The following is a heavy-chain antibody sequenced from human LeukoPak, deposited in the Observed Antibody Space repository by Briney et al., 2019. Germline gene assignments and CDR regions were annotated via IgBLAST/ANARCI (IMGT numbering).Heavy chain of an antibody. CDR1: GYTFTSYG. CDR3: ARIHEPGIAVAAHDY. D-gene: IGHD6-19*01. V-gene: IGHV1-18*01. Sequence: ASVKVSCKASGYTFTSYGISWVRQAPGQGLEWMGWISAYNGNTNYAQKLQGRVTMTTDTSTSTAYMELRSLRSDDTAVYYCARIHEPGIAVAAHDYWGQGTLVTVSS. J-gene: IGHJ4*02. CDR2: ISAYNGNT.